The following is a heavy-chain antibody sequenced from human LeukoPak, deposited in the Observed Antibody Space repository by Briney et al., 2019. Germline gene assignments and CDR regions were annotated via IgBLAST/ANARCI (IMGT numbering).Heavy chain of an antibody. J-gene: IGHJ6*03. D-gene: IGHD6-13*01. V-gene: IGHV1-18*01. CDR1: GYTFTSYG. CDR2: ISAYNGNT. CDR3: ARGAPVSSWYYYYYYYYMDV. Sequence: GASVKVSCKASGYTFTSYGISWVRQAPGQGLEWMGWISAYNGNTNYAQKLQGRVTMTTDTSTSTAYMELRSLRSDDTAVYYCARGAPVSSWYYYYYYYYMDVWGKGTTVTISS.